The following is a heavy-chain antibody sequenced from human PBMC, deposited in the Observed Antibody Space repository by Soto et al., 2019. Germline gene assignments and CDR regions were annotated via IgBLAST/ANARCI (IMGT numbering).Heavy chain of an antibody. V-gene: IGHV4-34*01. J-gene: IGHJ5*02. CDR2: INHSGST. D-gene: IGHD6-13*01. Sequence: SETLSLTCAVYGGSFSGYYWSWIRQPPGKGLEWIGEINHSGSTNYNPSLKSRVTISVDTSKNQFSLKLSSVTAADTAVYYCARYTAAAGLGNWFDPWGQGTLVTVSS. CDR3: ARYTAAAGLGNWFDP. CDR1: GGSFSGYY.